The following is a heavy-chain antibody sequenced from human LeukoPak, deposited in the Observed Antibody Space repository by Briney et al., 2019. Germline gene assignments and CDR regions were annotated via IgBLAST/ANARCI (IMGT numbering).Heavy chain of an antibody. Sequence: GGSLRLSCAASGFTFSSYAMSWVRQAPGKGLEWVSSIGGGGVDTYYAESVKGRFTISRDNSKNKLYLQMNSLRVEDTAVYYCAKDPPTTGTTFDNWGRGTLVTVSS. J-gene: IGHJ4*02. CDR1: GFTFSSYA. V-gene: IGHV3-23*01. CDR2: IGGGGVDT. CDR3: AKDPPTTGTTFDN. D-gene: IGHD1-1*01.